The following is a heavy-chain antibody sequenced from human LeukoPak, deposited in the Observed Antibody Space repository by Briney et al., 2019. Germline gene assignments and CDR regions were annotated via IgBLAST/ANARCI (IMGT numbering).Heavy chain of an antibody. CDR3: ARKHRSYYSYFDY. Sequence: GGSLRLSCAASGFTFSSYAMSWVRQAPGKGLEWVSTISGGDGSTYYAVSVKGRFTISRDNSKNTVYLQMNSLRAEDTAVYYCARKHRSYYSYFDYWGQGTLVTVSS. J-gene: IGHJ4*02. V-gene: IGHV3-23*01. CDR2: ISGGDGST. D-gene: IGHD3-10*01. CDR1: GFTFSSYA.